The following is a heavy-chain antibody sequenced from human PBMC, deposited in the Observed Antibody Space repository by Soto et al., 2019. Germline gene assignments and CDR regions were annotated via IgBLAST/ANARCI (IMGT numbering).Heavy chain of an antibody. J-gene: IGHJ3*02. Sequence: PSETLSLTCTVSGGSISSGGYYWSWIRQPPGKGLEWIGYIYYSGSTNYNPSLKSRVTISVDTSKNQFSLKLSSVTAADTAVYYCARVWGGAFDIRGQGTMVTVSS. D-gene: IGHD3-10*01. CDR2: IYYSGST. CDR1: GGSISSGGYY. V-gene: IGHV4-61*08. CDR3: ARVWGGAFDI.